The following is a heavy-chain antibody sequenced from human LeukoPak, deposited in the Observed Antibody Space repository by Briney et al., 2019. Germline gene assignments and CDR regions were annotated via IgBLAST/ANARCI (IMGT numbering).Heavy chain of an antibody. CDR1: GFTFSSYS. CDR3: AKDRSMGATTRGRYYYYMNV. Sequence: GGSLRLSCATSGFTFSSYSMSWVRQAPGKGLECLSYISSSSNTIVYADSVKGRFTISRDNAKNSLFLQMNSLRAEDTAVYYCAKDRSMGATTRGRYYYYMNVWGKGTTVTVSS. CDR2: ISSSSNTI. V-gene: IGHV3-48*04. J-gene: IGHJ6*03. D-gene: IGHD1-26*01.